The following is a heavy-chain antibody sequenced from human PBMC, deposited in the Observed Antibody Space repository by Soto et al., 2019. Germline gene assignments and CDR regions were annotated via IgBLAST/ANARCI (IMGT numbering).Heavy chain of an antibody. J-gene: IGHJ4*02. V-gene: IGHV1-69*13. D-gene: IGHD1-26*01. Sequence: ASVKVSCKASGGTFSSYAISWVRQAPGQGLGWMGGIIPIFGTANYAQKFQGRVTITADESTSTAYMELSSLRSEDTAVYYCARKPVGATPYYFDYWGQGTLVTVSS. CDR1: GGTFSSYA. CDR2: IIPIFGTA. CDR3: ARKPVGATPYYFDY.